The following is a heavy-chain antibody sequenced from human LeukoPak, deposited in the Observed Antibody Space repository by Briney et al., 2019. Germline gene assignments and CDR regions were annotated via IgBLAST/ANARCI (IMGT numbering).Heavy chain of an antibody. V-gene: IGHV1-2*06. J-gene: IGHJ4*02. CDR3: ARRPPLYDSSGYSGDY. CDR1: GYPFTGYY. CDR2: INPNSGGT. D-gene: IGHD3-22*01. Sequence: GASVKVSCKASGYPFTGYYMHWVRQAPGQGLKWMGRINPNSGGTNYAQKFQGRVTMTRDTSISTAYMELSRLRSDDTAVYYCARRPPLYDSSGYSGDYWGQGTLVTVSS.